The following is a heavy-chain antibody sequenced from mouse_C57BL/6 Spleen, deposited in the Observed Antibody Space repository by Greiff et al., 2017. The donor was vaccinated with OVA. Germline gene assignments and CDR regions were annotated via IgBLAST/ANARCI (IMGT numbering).Heavy chain of an antibody. D-gene: IGHD3-1*01. J-gene: IGHJ2*01. Sequence: VQLVESGPELVKPGASVKISCKASGYAFSSSWMNWVKQRPGKGLEWIGRIYPGDGDTNYNGKFKGKATLTADKSSSTADMQLSSLTSEDSAVYFCARSGDYLDYWGQGTTLTVSS. CDR2: IYPGDGDT. CDR1: GYAFSSSW. V-gene: IGHV1-82*01. CDR3: ARSGDYLDY.